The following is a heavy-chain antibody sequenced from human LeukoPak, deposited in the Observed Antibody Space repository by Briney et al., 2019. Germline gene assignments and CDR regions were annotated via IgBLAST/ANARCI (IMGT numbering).Heavy chain of an antibody. D-gene: IGHD6-13*01. CDR1: GGSFSGYY. CDR3: ARVPGYSSGWYNAY. Sequence: SETLSLTCAVYGGSFSGYYWSWIRQPPGKGLEWIGEINHSGSTNYNPSLKSRVTISVDTSKNQFSLKLSSVTAADTAMYYCARVPGYSSGWYNAYWGQGTLVTVSS. CDR2: INHSGST. J-gene: IGHJ4*02. V-gene: IGHV4-34*01.